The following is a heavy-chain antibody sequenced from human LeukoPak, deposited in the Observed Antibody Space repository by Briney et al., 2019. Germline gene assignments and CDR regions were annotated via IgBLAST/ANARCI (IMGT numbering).Heavy chain of an antibody. Sequence: PGGSLRLCCAASGFTFSIYWMTWVRQAPGKGLEWVANIKQDGSEKYYVDSVKGRFTISRDNAKNSLYLQMNSLRAEDTAVYYCARGSPYFYGTDLDYWGQGTLVTVSS. V-gene: IGHV3-7*01. J-gene: IGHJ4*02. CDR3: ARGSPYFYGTDLDY. D-gene: IGHD3-10*01. CDR1: GFTFSIYW. CDR2: IKQDGSEK.